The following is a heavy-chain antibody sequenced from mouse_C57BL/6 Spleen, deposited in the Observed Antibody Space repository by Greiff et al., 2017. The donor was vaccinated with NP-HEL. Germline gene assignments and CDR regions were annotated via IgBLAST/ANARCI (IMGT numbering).Heavy chain of an antibody. J-gene: IGHJ4*01. CDR3: ARCGSSYFYAMDY. CDR1: GYTFTDYY. V-gene: IGHV1-76*01. Sequence: QVQLKQSGAELVRPGASVKLSCKASGYTFTDYYINWVKQRPGQGLEWIARIYPGSGNTYYNEKFKGKATLTAEKSSSTAYMQLSSLTSEDSAVYFCARCGSSYFYAMDYWGQGTSVTVSS. CDR2: IYPGSGNT. D-gene: IGHD1-1*01.